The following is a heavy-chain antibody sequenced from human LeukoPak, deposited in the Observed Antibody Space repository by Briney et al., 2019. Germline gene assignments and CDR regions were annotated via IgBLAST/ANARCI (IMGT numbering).Heavy chain of an antibody. Sequence: GGSLTLSCAASGFTFSSYSMHWVRQAPGKGLEWISSITSSSSYIYYADSVKGRFTISRDNAKNSLFLQMNSLRAEDSAVYYCASGYYDNTGYYYDAFDIWGQETIVTVSS. J-gene: IGHJ3*02. D-gene: IGHD3-22*01. CDR1: GFTFSSYS. V-gene: IGHV3-21*01. CDR3: ASGYYDNTGYYYDAFDI. CDR2: ITSSSSYI.